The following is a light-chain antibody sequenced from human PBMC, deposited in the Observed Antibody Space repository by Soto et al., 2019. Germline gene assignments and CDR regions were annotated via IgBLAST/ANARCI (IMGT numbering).Light chain of an antibody. CDR1: QTVSSSC. J-gene: IGKJ4*01. Sequence: EIVLTQSPGTLSLSPGERATLSCRASQTVSSSCLAWYQQKPGQAPRLLIYGISSRATGIPDRFSGSWSGTDFTLTISRLDPEDFAVYYCQHYDFSTSLTFGGGTNVEIK. V-gene: IGKV3-20*01. CDR3: QHYDFSTSLT. CDR2: GIS.